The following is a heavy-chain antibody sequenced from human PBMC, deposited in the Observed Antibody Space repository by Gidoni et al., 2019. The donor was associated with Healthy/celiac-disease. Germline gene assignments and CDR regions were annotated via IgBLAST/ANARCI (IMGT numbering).Heavy chain of an antibody. CDR3: EMVRGSLRPDY. CDR1: GFTFSSYA. J-gene: IGHJ4*02. D-gene: IGHD3-10*01. V-gene: IGHV3-23*01. Sequence: EVQLLESGGVLVQPGGSLRLSCAASGFTFSSYAMSWVRQAPGKGLEWVSAISGSGGSKYYADSVKGRFTISRDNSKNTLYLQMNSLRAEDTAVYYCEMVRGSLRPDYWGQGTLVTVSS. CDR2: ISGSGGSK.